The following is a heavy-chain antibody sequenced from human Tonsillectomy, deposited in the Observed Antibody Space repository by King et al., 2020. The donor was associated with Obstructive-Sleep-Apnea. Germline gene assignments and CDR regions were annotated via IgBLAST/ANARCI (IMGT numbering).Heavy chain of an antibody. D-gene: IGHD2-21*02. Sequence: ESGGGVVQPGRSLRLSCAASGFTFSPYGMHWVRQAPGKGLEWVAFISDDGSDKDYADSVKGRFTISRDNSKNTLYLQMNSLRPEDTAIYYCARDGELVVTAILYFDYWGQGTLVTVSS. CDR2: ISDDGSDK. V-gene: IGHV3-30*04. CDR1: GFTFSPYG. J-gene: IGHJ4*02. CDR3: ARDGELVVTAILYFDY.